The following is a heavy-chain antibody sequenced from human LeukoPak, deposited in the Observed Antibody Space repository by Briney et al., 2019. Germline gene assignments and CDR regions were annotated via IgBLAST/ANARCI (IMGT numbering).Heavy chain of an antibody. V-gene: IGHV3-74*01. J-gene: IGHJ6*02. CDR2: INSDGSST. CDR3: AVGLRLASPSGMDV. CDR1: GFTFSSYW. D-gene: IGHD5-12*01. Sequence: PGGSLRLSCVASGFTFSSYWMHWVRQAPGKGLVWVSRINSDGSSTSYADSVKGRFTISRDNAKNTLYLQMNSLRAEDTAVYYCAVGLRLASPSGMDVWGQGTTVTVSS.